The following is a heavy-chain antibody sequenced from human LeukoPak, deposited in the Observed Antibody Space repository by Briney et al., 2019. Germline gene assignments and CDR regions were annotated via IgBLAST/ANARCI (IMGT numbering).Heavy chain of an antibody. V-gene: IGHV4-59*08. CDR1: GGSISSYY. CDR2: IYYSGST. Sequence: SETLSLTCTVSGGSISSYYWSWIRQPPGKGLEWIGYIYYSGSTNYNPSLKSRVTISVDTSKNQFPLKLSSVTAADTAVYYCARHPYGDYDFDYWGQGTLVTVSS. CDR3: ARHPYGDYDFDY. J-gene: IGHJ4*02. D-gene: IGHD4-17*01.